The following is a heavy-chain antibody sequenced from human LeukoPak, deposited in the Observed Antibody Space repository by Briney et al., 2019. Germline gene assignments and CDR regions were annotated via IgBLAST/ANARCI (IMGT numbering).Heavy chain of an antibody. CDR2: MNPNSGNT. V-gene: IGHV1-8*01. CDR3: ARARKYYYDSSGYYYWFDP. D-gene: IGHD3-22*01. CDR1: RYTFTSYD. Sequence: GASVKVSCKASRYTFTSYDINWVRQATGQGLEWMGWMNPNSGNTGYAQKFQGRVTMTRNTSISTAYMELSSLRSEDTAVYYCARARKYYYDSSGYYYWFDPWGQGTLVTVSS. J-gene: IGHJ5*02.